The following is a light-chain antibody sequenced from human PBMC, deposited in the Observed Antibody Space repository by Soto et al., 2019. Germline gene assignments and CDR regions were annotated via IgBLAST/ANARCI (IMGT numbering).Light chain of an antibody. V-gene: IGLV2-14*01. Sequence: QSALTQPASVSGSPGQSIAISCTGTTSDVGAYNYLSWYQQHPGKAPKLMIYQVSNRPSGVSNRFSGSKSGNTASLTISGLQAEDESDYYCSSYTISTTYVFGTGTKLTVL. CDR1: TSDVGAYNY. CDR2: QVS. J-gene: IGLJ1*01. CDR3: SSYTISTTYV.